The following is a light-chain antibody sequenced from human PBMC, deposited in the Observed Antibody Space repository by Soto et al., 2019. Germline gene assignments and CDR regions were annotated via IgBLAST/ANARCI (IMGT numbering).Light chain of an antibody. V-gene: IGKV3-20*01. J-gene: IGKJ4*01. CDR3: QQYGNSPLT. Sequence: EIVLTQSPCTLSLSAGESATLSCRASETVHSSYLAWFQQRPSKAPRLLIYGASNRATGVPDRFSASGSGAEFSLTITGLEPEDFAVYICQQYGNSPLTFGGGTRIEIK. CDR2: GAS. CDR1: ETVHSSY.